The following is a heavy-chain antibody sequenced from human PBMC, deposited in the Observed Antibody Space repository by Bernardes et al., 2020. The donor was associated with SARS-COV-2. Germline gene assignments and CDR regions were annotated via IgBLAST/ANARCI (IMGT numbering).Heavy chain of an antibody. V-gene: IGHV3-11*01. CDR1: GFTFSDYY. CDR2: ISSSGSTI. Sequence: GGSLRLSCAASGFTFSDYYISWIRQAPGKGLEWVSYISSSGSTIYYADSVKGRFTISRDNAKNSLYLQMNSLRAEDTAVYYCAREDLKRSVPFDYWGQGTLVTVSS. CDR3: AREDLKRSVPFDY. J-gene: IGHJ4*02.